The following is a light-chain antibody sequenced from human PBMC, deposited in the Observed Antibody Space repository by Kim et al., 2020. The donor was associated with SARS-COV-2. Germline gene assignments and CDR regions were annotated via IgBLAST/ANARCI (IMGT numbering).Light chain of an antibody. CDR1: VLAKKY. CDR3: YSYSAAGEPL. J-gene: IGLJ2*01. CDR2: KDT. Sequence: VSPGQTARITFSGDVLAKKYTRWFQQKPGQAPVLVIYKDTERPSGIPERFSGSSSGTTVTLTISGAQVGDEGDYYCYSYSAAGEPLLGGGTQLTVL. V-gene: IGLV3-27*01.